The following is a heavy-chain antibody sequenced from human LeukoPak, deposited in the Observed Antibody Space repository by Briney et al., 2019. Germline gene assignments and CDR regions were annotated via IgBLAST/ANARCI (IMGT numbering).Heavy chain of an antibody. V-gene: IGHV3-21*04. CDR2: VSSSSSYI. D-gene: IGHD6-13*01. J-gene: IGHJ4*02. Sequence: GSLRLSCAASGFTFSSYSMNWVRQAPGKRLEWVSSVSSSSSYIYYADSVKGRFTISRDNAKNSLYLQMNSLRAEDTAVYYCARDLMGIAYRGAFYYWGQGTLVTVSS. CDR3: ARDLMGIAYRGAFYY. CDR1: GFTFSSYS.